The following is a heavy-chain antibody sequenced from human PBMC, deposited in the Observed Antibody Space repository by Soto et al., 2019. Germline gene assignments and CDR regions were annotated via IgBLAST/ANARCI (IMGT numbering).Heavy chain of an antibody. CDR1: GYTFNTYD. CDR3: ARRKERSGPHYFDY. J-gene: IGHJ4*02. D-gene: IGHD6-25*01. CDR2: MNPYNGNT. Sequence: ASVKVSFKASGYTFNTYDIYWMRQATGQGLECMGWMNPYNGNTGYAQKFQGRVTVTRNTSISSVYMELSGLRRDDTAVYYCARRKERSGPHYFDYWGQGSQVTVSS. V-gene: IGHV1-8*01.